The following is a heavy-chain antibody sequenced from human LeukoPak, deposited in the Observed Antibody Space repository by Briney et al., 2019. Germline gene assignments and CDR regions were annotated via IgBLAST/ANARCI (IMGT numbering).Heavy chain of an antibody. D-gene: IGHD3-10*01. J-gene: IGHJ4*02. Sequence: PSDTLSLTCAVYGGSFSGYYWSWIRQPPGKGLECIGEINHSGSTNYNPSLKSRVTISVDSSKNQFSLKLSSVIAADTAVYYCARGDSYYYGSGSYRVLDYWGQGTLVTVPS. V-gene: IGHV4-34*01. CDR1: GGSFSGYY. CDR2: INHSGST. CDR3: ARGDSYYYGSGSYRVLDY.